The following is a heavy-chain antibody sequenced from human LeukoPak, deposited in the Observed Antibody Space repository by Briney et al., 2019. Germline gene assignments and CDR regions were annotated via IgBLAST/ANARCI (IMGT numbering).Heavy chain of an antibody. CDR3: TRGPIHLWLYDGTDV. CDR2: IRSQAYRGTT. D-gene: IGHD5-18*01. Sequence: GGSLRLSCTASGFTFGSHAMSWVRQAPGKGLEWVGFIRSQAYRGTTEYAASGKGRFIIARDDSKSIVYLQMSSLIVEDTAVYFCTRGPIHLWLYDGTDVWGQRTTVIVSS. V-gene: IGHV3-49*04. CDR1: GFTFGSHA. J-gene: IGHJ6*02.